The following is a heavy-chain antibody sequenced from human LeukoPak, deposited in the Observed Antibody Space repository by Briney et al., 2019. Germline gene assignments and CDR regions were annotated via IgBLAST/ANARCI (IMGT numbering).Heavy chain of an antibody. D-gene: IGHD4-17*01. Sequence: GGSLRLSCAASGFTFSSYAMHWVRQAPGKGLEWVAVISYDGSNKYYADPVKGRFTISRDNSKNTLYLQMNSLRAEDTAVYYCARSATTPGTLDYWGQGTLVTVSS. CDR3: ARSATTPGTLDY. J-gene: IGHJ4*02. V-gene: IGHV3-30*04. CDR2: ISYDGSNK. CDR1: GFTFSSYA.